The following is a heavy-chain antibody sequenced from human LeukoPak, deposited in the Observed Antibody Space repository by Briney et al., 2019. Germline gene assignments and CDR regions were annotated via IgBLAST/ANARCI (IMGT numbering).Heavy chain of an antibody. J-gene: IGHJ4*02. CDR1: GFTFSSYA. D-gene: IGHD3-10*01. CDR3: AIYDSGSQPGLVDY. V-gene: IGHV3-23*01. CDR2: ISGSGGST. Sequence: GGSLRLSCAASGFTFSSYAMSWVRQAPGKGLEWVSAISGSGGSTYYADSVKGRFTISRDNSKNTLYLQMNSLRAEDTAVYYCAIYDSGSQPGLVDYWGQGTLVTVSS.